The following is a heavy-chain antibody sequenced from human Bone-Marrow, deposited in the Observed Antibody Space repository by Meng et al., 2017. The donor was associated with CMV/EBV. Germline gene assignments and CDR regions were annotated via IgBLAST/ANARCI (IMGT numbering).Heavy chain of an antibody. V-gene: IGHV4-4*02. Sequence: SETLSLTCGVSGGSISRSNWWSWVRQPPGKGLEWIGETFHSGRTNYNPSLKSRVTISVDRSKNQFSLKLSSVTAADTAVYYCARHVPFSAAPIDYWGQGTLVTVSS. CDR3: ARHVPFSAAPIDY. CDR1: GGSISRSNW. J-gene: IGHJ4*02. D-gene: IGHD6-13*01. CDR2: TFHSGRT.